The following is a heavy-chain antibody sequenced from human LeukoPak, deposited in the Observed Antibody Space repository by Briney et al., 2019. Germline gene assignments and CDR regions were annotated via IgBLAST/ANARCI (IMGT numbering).Heavy chain of an antibody. CDR1: GGSISSGSYY. V-gene: IGHV4-61*02. J-gene: IGHJ4*02. Sequence: SQTLSLTCTVSGGSISSGSYYWRWIRQPAGKGLEWIGRIYTSGSTNYNPSLKSRVTISVDTSKNQFSLKLSSVTAADTAVYYCAREGGGYCGGDCYSYYFDYWGQGTLVTVSS. CDR3: AREGGGYCGGDCYSYYFDY. CDR2: IYTSGST. D-gene: IGHD2-21*02.